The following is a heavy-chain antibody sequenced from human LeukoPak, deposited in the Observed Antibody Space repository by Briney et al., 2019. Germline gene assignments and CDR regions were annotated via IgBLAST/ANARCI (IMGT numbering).Heavy chain of an antibody. CDR1: GYTFTSYA. J-gene: IGHJ3*02. CDR3: ARVSDWSPLNYGDYVGPDAFDI. D-gene: IGHD4-17*01. V-gene: IGHV7-4-1*02. Sequence: GASVKVSCKASGYTFTSYAMNWVRQAPGHGLEWMGWINTNTGNPTYAQGFTGRFVFSLDTSVSTAYLQISSLKAEDTAVYYCARVSDWSPLNYGDYVGPDAFDIWGQGTMVTVSS. CDR2: INTNTGNP.